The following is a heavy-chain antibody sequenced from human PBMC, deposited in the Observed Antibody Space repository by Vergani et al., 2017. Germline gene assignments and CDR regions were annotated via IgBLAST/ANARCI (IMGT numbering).Heavy chain of an antibody. J-gene: IGHJ3*02. CDR1: GCSISSYY. D-gene: IGHD6-25*01. CDR3: ARDRKAGAFDI. CDR2: IYYSGST. Sequence: QVQLQESGPGLVKPSETLSLTCTVSGCSISSYYWSWIRQPPGKGLEWIGYIYYSGSTNYNPSLKSRVTISVDTSKNQFSLKLSSVTAADTAVYYCARDRKAGAFDIWGQGTMVTVSS. V-gene: IGHV4-59*01.